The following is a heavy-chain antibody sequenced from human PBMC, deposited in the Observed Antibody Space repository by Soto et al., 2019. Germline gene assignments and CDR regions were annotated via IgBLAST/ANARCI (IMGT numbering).Heavy chain of an antibody. V-gene: IGHV3-21*01. D-gene: IGHD6-13*01. Sequence: PGWSLRLSYAASGFTYRGFTMNWVHQAPGKGLEWVSTISSNSAYIYYTDALRGRFTISRDNAKNSLHLQMNSLRAEDTAVYYCTRDASRDSSARGWFDPWGPGTLVTVSS. CDR1: GFTYRGFT. CDR3: TRDASRDSSARGWFDP. J-gene: IGHJ5*02. CDR2: ISSNSAYI.